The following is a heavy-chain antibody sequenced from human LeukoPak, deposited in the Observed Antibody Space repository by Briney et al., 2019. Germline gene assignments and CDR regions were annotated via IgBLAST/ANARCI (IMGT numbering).Heavy chain of an antibody. CDR3: ARQGTRYYFDY. CDR1: GGSISSGDYY. CDR2: IYYSGST. J-gene: IGHJ4*02. V-gene: IGHV4-30-4*08. Sequence: SETLSLTCTVSGGSISSGDYYWSWIRRPPGKGLEWIGYIYYSGSTYYNPSLKSRVTISVDTSKNQFSLKLSSVTAADTAVYYCARQGTRYYFDYWGQGTLVTVSS. D-gene: IGHD3-10*01.